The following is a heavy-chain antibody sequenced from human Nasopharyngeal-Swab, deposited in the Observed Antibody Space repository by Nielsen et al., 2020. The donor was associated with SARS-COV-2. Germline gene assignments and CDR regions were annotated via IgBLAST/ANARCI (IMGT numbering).Heavy chain of an antibody. CDR3: AKDQASFGHNFESSTGEDY. D-gene: IGHD5-24*01. CDR2: ISYDGSNT. J-gene: IGHJ4*02. CDR1: GFPFRNYG. Sequence: GGSLRLSCVASGFPFRNYGMHWVRQAPGKGLEWVAVISYDGSNTYYADSVKGRFTISRDKSKNTLYLQMTSLRPEDTAVYYCAKDQASFGHNFESSTGEDYWGQGTLVTVSS. V-gene: IGHV3-30*18.